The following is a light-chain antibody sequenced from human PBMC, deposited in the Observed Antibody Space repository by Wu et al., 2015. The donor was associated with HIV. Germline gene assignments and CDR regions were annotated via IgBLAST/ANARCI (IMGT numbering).Light chain of an antibody. CDR3: QQRSGWPAT. CDR1: RSVSSA. V-gene: IGKV3-11*01. Sequence: EIVLTQSPAALSISPGERATLSCRASRSVSSAVAWYQQKPGQAPRLLIYDASNRATGIPARFTGGGSGTDYSLTISSLEPEDFAVYYCQQRSGWPATFGQGTKVEIK. J-gene: IGKJ1*01. CDR2: DAS.